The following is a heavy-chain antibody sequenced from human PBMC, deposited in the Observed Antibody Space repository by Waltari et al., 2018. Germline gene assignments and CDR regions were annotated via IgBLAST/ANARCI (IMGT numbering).Heavy chain of an antibody. CDR2: IKQDGSEK. CDR3: ARGEEYQLLPFDY. D-gene: IGHD2-2*01. V-gene: IGHV3-7*01. J-gene: IGHJ4*02. Sequence: EVQLVESGGGLVQPGGSLRLSCAASGFTFSSCWMSWVRQAPGKGLEWVANIKQDGSEKYYVDSVKGRFTISRDNAKNSLYLQMNSLRAEDTAVYYCARGEEYQLLPFDYWGQGTLVTVSS. CDR1: GFTFSSCW.